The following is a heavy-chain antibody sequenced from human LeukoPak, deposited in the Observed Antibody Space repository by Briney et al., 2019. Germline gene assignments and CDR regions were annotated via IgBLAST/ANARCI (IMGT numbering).Heavy chain of an antibody. J-gene: IGHJ4*02. CDR3: AKDIFTMVRGVVDY. Sequence: GRSLRLSCAASGFTFDDYAMHWVRQAPGKGLEWVSGTSWNSGSIGYADSVKGRFTISRDNAKNSLYLQMNSLRAEDTALYYCAKDIFTMVRGVVDYWGQGTLVTVSS. V-gene: IGHV3-9*01. D-gene: IGHD3-10*01. CDR2: TSWNSGSI. CDR1: GFTFDDYA.